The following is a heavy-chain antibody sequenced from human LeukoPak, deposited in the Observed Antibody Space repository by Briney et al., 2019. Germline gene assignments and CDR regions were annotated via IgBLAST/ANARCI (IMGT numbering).Heavy chain of an antibody. CDR1: GDSVSGNIVA. CDR3: ARGSSGSFDY. Sequence: SQTLSLTCDISGDSVSGNIVAWNWIRQSPSRGLEWLGRTNYRSKWYNDYAVSVRGRITINPDTSKNRFSLQLDSVTPEDSAVYYCARGSSGSFDYWGQGTLVTVSS. D-gene: IGHD6-19*01. J-gene: IGHJ4*02. V-gene: IGHV6-1*01. CDR2: TNYRSKWYN.